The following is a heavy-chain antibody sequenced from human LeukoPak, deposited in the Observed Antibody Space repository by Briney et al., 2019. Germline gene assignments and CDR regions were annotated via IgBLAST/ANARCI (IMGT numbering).Heavy chain of an antibody. V-gene: IGHV3-15*01. CDR2: IKSKTDGGTT. CDR1: GFTFSNAW. J-gene: IGHJ4*02. Sequence: GGSLRLSCAASGFTFSNAWMSWVRQAPGKGLEWVGRIKSKTDGGTTDYAAPVKGRFTISRDDSKNTLYLQMNSLKTEDTAVYYCTTAFAQRSYYVGDYWGQGTLVTVSS. CDR3: TTAFAQRSYYVGDY. D-gene: IGHD1-26*01.